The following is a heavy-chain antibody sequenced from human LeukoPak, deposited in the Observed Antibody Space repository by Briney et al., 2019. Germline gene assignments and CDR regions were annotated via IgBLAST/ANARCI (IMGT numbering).Heavy chain of an antibody. CDR1: GFTFSDYY. V-gene: IGHV3-11*01. CDR2: ISSSGSTI. CDR3: ARRSPDDSEYYYDSSGSPPNAFDI. D-gene: IGHD3-22*01. J-gene: IGHJ3*02. Sequence: GGSLRLSCAASGFTFSDYYMSWIRQAPGKGLEWVSYISSSGSTIYYADSVKGRFTISRDNAKNSLYLQMNSLSAEDTAVYYCARRSPDDSEYYYDSSGSPPNAFDIWGQGTMVTVSS.